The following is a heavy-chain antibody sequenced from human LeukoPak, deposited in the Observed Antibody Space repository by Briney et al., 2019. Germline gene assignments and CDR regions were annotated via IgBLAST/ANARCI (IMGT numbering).Heavy chain of an antibody. CDR2: ISGSGGST. V-gene: IGHV3-23*01. CDR3: TRGGGFSYY. J-gene: IGHJ4*02. D-gene: IGHD2-15*01. CDR1: GFTFSSYA. Sequence: GGSLRLSCGASGFTFSSYAMTWARQAPGKGLEWVSTISGSGGSTYYADSVKGRFTISRDNSKNTLYLQMNSLRAEDTAVYYCTRGGGFSYYWGQGTLVTVSS.